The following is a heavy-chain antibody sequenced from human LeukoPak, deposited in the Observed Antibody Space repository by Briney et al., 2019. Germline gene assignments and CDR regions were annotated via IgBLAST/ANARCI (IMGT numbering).Heavy chain of an antibody. Sequence: ASAKVSCKASGYTFTGYYMHWVRQAPGQGLEWMGWINPNSGGTNYAQKFQGRVTMTRDTSISTAYMELSRLRSDDTAVYYCARTDTPYDFWSGYYWHYWGQGTLVTVSS. V-gene: IGHV1-2*02. J-gene: IGHJ4*02. CDR2: INPNSGGT. CDR1: GYTFTGYY. CDR3: ARTDTPYDFWSGYYWHY. D-gene: IGHD3-3*01.